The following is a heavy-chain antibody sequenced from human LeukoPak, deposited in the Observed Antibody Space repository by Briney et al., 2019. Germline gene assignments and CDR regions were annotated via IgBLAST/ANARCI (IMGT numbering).Heavy chain of an antibody. CDR1: GYTFTSYG. V-gene: IGHV1-18*01. CDR2: ISAYNGNT. D-gene: IGHD3-3*01. J-gene: IGHJ6*03. Sequence: ASVKVSCKASGYTFTSYGISWVRQAPGQGLEWMGWISAYNGNTNYAQKLQGRVTMTTDTSTSTAYMELRSLRSDDTAVYYCARVYNTYYDFWSGHIYYMDVWGKGTTVAVSS. CDR3: ARVYNTYYDFWSGHIYYMDV.